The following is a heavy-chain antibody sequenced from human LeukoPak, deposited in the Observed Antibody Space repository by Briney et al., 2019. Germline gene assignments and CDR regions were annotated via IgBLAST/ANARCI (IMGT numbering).Heavy chain of an antibody. CDR2: VYPGDSGT. CDR1: GHNFINYW. Sequence: GESLQISCQGFGHNFINYWIGWVRQMPGKGLEWMGIVYPGDSGTRYSPSFQGQVTISVDKSISTAYLQWDSLKASDTAMYYCARRLVDTSGYFWFDYWGLGTLVTVSS. CDR3: ARRLVDTSGYFWFDY. V-gene: IGHV5-51*01. D-gene: IGHD3-22*01. J-gene: IGHJ4*02.